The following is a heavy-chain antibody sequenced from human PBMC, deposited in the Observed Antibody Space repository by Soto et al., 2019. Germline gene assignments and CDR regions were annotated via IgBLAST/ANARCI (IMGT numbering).Heavy chain of an antibody. CDR1: GGTFSSYA. J-gene: IGHJ6*02. Sequence: QVQLVQSGAEVKKPGSSVKVSCKASGGTFSSYAISWVRQAPGQGLEWMGGIIPIFGTANYAQKFQGRVTITADESTSTGYMELSSLRSEDTAVYYCARGRYYGSGSRTDYYYYYGMDVWGQGTTVTVSS. V-gene: IGHV1-69*12. CDR2: IIPIFGTA. D-gene: IGHD3-10*01. CDR3: ARGRYYGSGSRTDYYYYYGMDV.